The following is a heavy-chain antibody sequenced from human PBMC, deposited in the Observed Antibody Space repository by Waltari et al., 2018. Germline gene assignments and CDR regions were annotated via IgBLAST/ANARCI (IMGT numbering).Heavy chain of an antibody. D-gene: IGHD3-10*01. V-gene: IGHV5-51*01. Sequence: EVQLVQSGAEVKKPGESRKISCKGSGYRFTSYWIGWVRQMPGKGREWMGISYQGYADTRYSPSFQANVTTSADKSLSTAYLQWSSLKVSDSARYYCARHKGGLWCGEAEYWGQGTLVTVSS. CDR3: ARHKGGLWCGEAEY. CDR2: SYQGYADT. CDR1: GYRFTSYW. J-gene: IGHJ4*02.